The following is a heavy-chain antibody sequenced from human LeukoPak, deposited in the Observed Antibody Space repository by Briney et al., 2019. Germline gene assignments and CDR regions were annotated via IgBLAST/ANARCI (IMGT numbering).Heavy chain of an antibody. CDR1: GFTFSSYE. Sequence: GGSLRLSCAASGFTFSSYEMNWVRQAPGKGLEWVSYISSSGTTINYTDSVKGRFTIFRDNAKNSLYLQMNSLRVEDTAVYFCARDLTGTSSYWGQGTLVTVSS. CDR3: ARDLTGTSSY. V-gene: IGHV3-48*03. J-gene: IGHJ4*02. CDR2: ISSSGTTI. D-gene: IGHD1-7*01.